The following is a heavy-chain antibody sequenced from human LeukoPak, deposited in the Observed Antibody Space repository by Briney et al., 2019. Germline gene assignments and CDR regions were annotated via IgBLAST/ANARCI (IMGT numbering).Heavy chain of an antibody. Sequence: PSETLSLTCTVSGGSISSYYWSWIRQPPGKGLEWIGYIYYSGSTNYNPSLKSRVTISVDTSKNQFSLKLSSVTAADTAVYYCARHDYGDYVGAFDIWGQGTMVTVSS. J-gene: IGHJ3*02. CDR3: ARHDYGDYVGAFDI. D-gene: IGHD4-17*01. CDR2: IYYSGST. V-gene: IGHV4-59*08. CDR1: GGSISSYY.